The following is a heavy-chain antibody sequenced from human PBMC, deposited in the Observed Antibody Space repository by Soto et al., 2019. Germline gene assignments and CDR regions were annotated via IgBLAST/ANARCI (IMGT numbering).Heavy chain of an antibody. V-gene: IGHV3-33*01. J-gene: IGHJ4*02. D-gene: IGHD2-21*02. Sequence: QVQLVGSGGGVVQPGRSLRLSCAASGFSFSDYGMQWVRQAPGKGLEWLGLIWYDGTKKYFADSVRGRFTISRDNSKNTLYLQMNSLRAEDTAFYFCARGGAGLVTAIDSWGRGTLVTVSS. CDR3: ARGGAGLVTAIDS. CDR1: GFSFSDYG. CDR2: IWYDGTKK.